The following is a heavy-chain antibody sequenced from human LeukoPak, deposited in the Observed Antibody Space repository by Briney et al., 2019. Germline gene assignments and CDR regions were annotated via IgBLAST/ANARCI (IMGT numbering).Heavy chain of an antibody. CDR2: IKQDGSEK. CDR1: GFTFDDHG. Sequence: GGSLRLSCAASGFTFDDHGMHWVRQAPGKGLEWVANIKQDGSEKYYVDSVKGRFTISRDNAKNSLYLQMNSLRAEDTAVYYCARAFDMCSSTSCYSDDAFDIWGQGTMVTVSS. D-gene: IGHD2-2*01. J-gene: IGHJ3*02. V-gene: IGHV3-7*01. CDR3: ARAFDMCSSTSCYSDDAFDI.